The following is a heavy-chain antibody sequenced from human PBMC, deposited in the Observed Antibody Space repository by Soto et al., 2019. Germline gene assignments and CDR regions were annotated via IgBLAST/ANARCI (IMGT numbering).Heavy chain of an antibody. CDR1: GYSFTSYW. Sequence: PGEFLKISCKGSGYSFTSYWIGWVRQMPGKGLEWMGIIYPGDSDTRYSPSFQGQVTISADKSISTAYLQWSSLKASDTAMYYCARHRFLEYDAFDIWGQGTMVTVSS. CDR2: IYPGDSDT. V-gene: IGHV5-51*01. D-gene: IGHD3-3*01. CDR3: ARHRFLEYDAFDI. J-gene: IGHJ3*02.